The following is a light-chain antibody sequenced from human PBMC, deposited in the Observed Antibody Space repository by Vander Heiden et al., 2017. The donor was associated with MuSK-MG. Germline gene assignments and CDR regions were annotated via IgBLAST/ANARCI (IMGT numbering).Light chain of an antibody. J-gene: IGLJ3*02. CDR1: SGLNVGTYN. CDR3: MIWHSSAWV. Sequence: QAVLTQPSSLSASPGASASLPCTLRSGLNVGTYNIYWYQQKPGSPPRFLLRYNSDSDKQRGSGVPSRFSGFKDASASAGILLISGLQSEDEADYYCMIWHSSAWVFGGGTKLTVL. V-gene: IGLV5-45*03. CDR2: YNSDSDK.